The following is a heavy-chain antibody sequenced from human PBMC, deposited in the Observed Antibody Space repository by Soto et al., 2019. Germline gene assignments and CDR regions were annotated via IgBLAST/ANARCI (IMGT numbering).Heavy chain of an antibody. V-gene: IGHV1-8*01. Sequence: GASVKVSCKASGYTFTSYDINWVRQATGQGLEWMGWMNPNSGNTGYAQKFQGRVTISRDNSKNTLYLQMNSLRAEDTAVYYCAKDQGSSWYEIDYWGQGTLVTVSS. CDR2: MNPNSGNT. CDR3: AKDQGSSWYEIDY. D-gene: IGHD6-13*01. J-gene: IGHJ4*02. CDR1: GYTFTSYD.